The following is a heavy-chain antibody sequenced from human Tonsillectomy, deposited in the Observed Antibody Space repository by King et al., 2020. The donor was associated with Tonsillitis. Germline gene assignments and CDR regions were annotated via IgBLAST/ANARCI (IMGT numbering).Heavy chain of an antibody. J-gene: IGHJ5*02. CDR2: IYPGDSDT. V-gene: IGHV5-51*01. CDR1: GYSFTSYW. D-gene: IGHD6-6*01. Sequence: QLVQSGAEVKKPGESLKISCKGSGYSFTSYWIGWVRQMPGKGLEWMVIIYPGDSDTRYSPTFQGQVTISADKSISTAYLQWSSLKASDTAMYYCARHRRNTAARSWFDPWGQGTLVTVSS. CDR3: ARHRRNTAARSWFDP.